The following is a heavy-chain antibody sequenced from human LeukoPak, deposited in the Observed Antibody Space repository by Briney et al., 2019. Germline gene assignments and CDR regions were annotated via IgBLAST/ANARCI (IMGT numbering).Heavy chain of an antibody. CDR2: INAGNGNT. D-gene: IGHD6-13*01. CDR1: GYTFTSYA. Sequence: ASVKVSCTASGYTFTSYAMHWVRQAPGQRPEWMGWINAGNGNTKYSQKFQGRVTITRDTSASTAYMELSSLRSEDTAVYYCARETYSSSWYGAFDIWGQGTMVTVSS. V-gene: IGHV1-3*01. J-gene: IGHJ3*02. CDR3: ARETYSSSWYGAFDI.